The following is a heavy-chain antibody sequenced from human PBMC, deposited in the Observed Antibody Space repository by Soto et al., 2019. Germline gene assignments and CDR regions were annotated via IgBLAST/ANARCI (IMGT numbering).Heavy chain of an antibody. Sequence: QVQLVQSGAEVKKPGASVKVSCKASGYTFTSYDINWVRQATGQGLEWMGWMNPNSGNTGYAQKFQGRVTMTRNTSKSTAYRELSSLRSEDPAVYYGARGGSWYGGGWGYGMDVWGQGTTVTVSS. V-gene: IGHV1-8*01. J-gene: IGHJ6*02. D-gene: IGHD6-13*01. CDR2: MNPNSGNT. CDR1: GYTFTSYD. CDR3: ARGGSWYGGGWGYGMDV.